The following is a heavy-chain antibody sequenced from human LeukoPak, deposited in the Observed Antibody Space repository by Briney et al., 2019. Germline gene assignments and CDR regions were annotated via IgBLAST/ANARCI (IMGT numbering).Heavy chain of an antibody. V-gene: IGHV4-39*07. D-gene: IGHD4-11*01. CDR3: AGGPNTAGNYRAFDL. J-gene: IGHJ3*01. Sequence: PSETLSLTCTVSGVSINSRNYYWGWIRQPPGKGPEWIGSLYYTGSTSYNPPLESRVTISLDISNNQFSLRLNSVTAADTAAYYCAGGPNTAGNYRAFDLWGQGTKVTVSS. CDR2: LYYTGST. CDR1: GVSINSRNYY.